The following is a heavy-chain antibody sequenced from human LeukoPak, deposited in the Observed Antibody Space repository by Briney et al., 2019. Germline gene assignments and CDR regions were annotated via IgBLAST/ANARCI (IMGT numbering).Heavy chain of an antibody. D-gene: IGHD3-22*01. CDR3: ARPAPYYYDSSDSRAAHVIY. V-gene: IGHV5-51*01. CDR1: GYSFTSYW. J-gene: IGHJ4*02. Sequence: GESLKISCKGSGYSFTSYWIGWVRQMPGKGLEWMGIIYPGDSDTRYSPSFQGQVTISADKSISTAYLQWSSLKASDTAMYYCARPAPYYYDSSDSRAAHVIYWGQGTLVTVSS. CDR2: IYPGDSDT.